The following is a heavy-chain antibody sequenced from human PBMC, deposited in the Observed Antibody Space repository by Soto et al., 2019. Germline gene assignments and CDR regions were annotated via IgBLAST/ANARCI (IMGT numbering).Heavy chain of an antibody. V-gene: IGHV4-34*01. CDR3: ATSYGNAWYTY. CDR2: INHSGSS. D-gene: IGHD6-13*01. CDR1: GGSFSGYY. J-gene: IGHJ4*02. Sequence: SETLSLTCAVYGGSFSGYYWSWIRQPPGKGLEWIGEINHSGSSHYNPSLKSRLTISVDRSKNQFSLKLSSVTVEDTAVYYCATSYGNAWYTYWGQGTQVTVSS.